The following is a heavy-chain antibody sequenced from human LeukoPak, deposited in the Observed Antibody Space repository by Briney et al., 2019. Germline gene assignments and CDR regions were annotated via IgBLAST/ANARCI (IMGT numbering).Heavy chain of an antibody. J-gene: IGHJ4*02. CDR1: GFTFSSYW. V-gene: IGHV3-48*04. CDR2: ISSSSSTI. D-gene: IGHD6-13*01. CDR3: ARSGGRYSSSFDYFDY. Sequence: GGSLRLSCAASGFTFSSYWMSWVRQAPGKGLEWVSYISSSSSTIYYADSVKGRFTISRDNAKNSLYLQMNSLRAEDTAVYYCARSGGRYSSSFDYFDYWGQGTLVTVSS.